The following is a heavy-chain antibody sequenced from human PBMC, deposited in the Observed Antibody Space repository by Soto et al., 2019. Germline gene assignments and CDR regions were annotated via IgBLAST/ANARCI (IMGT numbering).Heavy chain of an antibody. CDR2: IYYSGST. Sequence: SDTLSLTCTVSGGSISSGDYYWSWIRQPPGKGLEWIGYIYYSGSTYYNPSLKSRVTISVDTSKNQFSLKLSSVTAADTAVYYCARESMGSNFDYWGQGTLVTVSS. V-gene: IGHV4-30-4*02. J-gene: IGHJ4*02. D-gene: IGHD3-16*01. CDR3: ARESMGSNFDY. CDR1: GGSISSGDYY.